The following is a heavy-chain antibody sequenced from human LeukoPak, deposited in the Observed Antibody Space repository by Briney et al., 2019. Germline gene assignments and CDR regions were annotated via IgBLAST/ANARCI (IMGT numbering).Heavy chain of an antibody. V-gene: IGHV4-59*08. Sequence: KTSETLSLTCTVSGGSISSYYSSWIRQPPGKGLEWIGYIYYSGSTNYNPSLKSRVTISVDTSKNQFSLKLSSVTAADTAVYYCARTRYSSSWYYFDYWGQGTLVTVSS. CDR3: ARTRYSSSWYYFDY. J-gene: IGHJ4*02. CDR2: IYYSGST. D-gene: IGHD6-13*01. CDR1: GGSISSYY.